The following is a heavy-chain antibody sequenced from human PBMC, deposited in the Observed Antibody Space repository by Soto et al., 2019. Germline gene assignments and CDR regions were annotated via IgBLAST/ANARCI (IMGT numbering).Heavy chain of an antibody. J-gene: IGHJ5*02. V-gene: IGHV4-4*02. CDR1: GGSISSSNW. CDR2: IYHSGST. CDR3: ARDSVAVAGVALNWFDP. Sequence: QVQPQESGPGLVKPSGTLSLTCAVSGGSISSSNWWSWVRQPPGKGLEWIGEIYHSGSTNYNPSLKSRVTISVDKSKNQFSLKLSSVTAADTAVYYCARDSVAVAGVALNWFDPWGQGTLVTVSS. D-gene: IGHD6-19*01.